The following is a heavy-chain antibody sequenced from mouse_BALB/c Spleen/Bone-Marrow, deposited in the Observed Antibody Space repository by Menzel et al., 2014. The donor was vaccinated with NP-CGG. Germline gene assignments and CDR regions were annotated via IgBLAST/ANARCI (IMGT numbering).Heavy chain of an antibody. D-gene: IGHD2-3*01. Sequence: VKVVESGPGLVAPSQSLSITCTVSGFPLTSYGVHWVRQPPGKGLEWLGVIWAGGSTNYNSALMSRLSISKDNSKSQVFLKMNSLQTDDTAMYYCARDPVYDNYDAMDYWGQGTSVTVSS. V-gene: IGHV2-9*02. CDR2: IWAGGST. J-gene: IGHJ4*01. CDR3: ARDPVYDNYDAMDY. CDR1: GFPLTSYG.